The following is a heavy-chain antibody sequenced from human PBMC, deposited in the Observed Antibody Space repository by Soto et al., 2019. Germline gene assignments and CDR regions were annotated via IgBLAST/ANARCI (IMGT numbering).Heavy chain of an antibody. Sequence: SVKVSCKASGGTFSSYSISWVRQAPGQGLEWMGGIIPIFGTANYAQKFQGRVTITADESTSTAYMELSSLRSEDTAVYYCAILIDGGNSVGFYPRSQRTLVTVSS. D-gene: IGHD2-21*02. CDR3: AILIDGGNSVGFYP. CDR1: GGTFSSYS. CDR2: IIPIFGTA. J-gene: IGHJ5*02. V-gene: IGHV1-69*13.